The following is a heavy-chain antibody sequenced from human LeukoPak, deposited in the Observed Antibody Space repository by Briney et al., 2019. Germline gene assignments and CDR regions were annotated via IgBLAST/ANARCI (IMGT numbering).Heavy chain of an antibody. CDR1: DDSIRSYY. J-gene: IGHJ4*02. D-gene: IGHD3-10*02. V-gene: IGHV4-59*08. CDR3: ARHDSTWPTIFGY. Sequence: SETLSLTCTVPDDSIRSYYWSWIRQPPGKGLVWIAYIYYSGSTNYNPSLKSRVTISVDTSKKQFSLKVSSVTAADTAVYYCARHDSTWPTIFGYWGQGTLVTVSS. CDR2: IYYSGST.